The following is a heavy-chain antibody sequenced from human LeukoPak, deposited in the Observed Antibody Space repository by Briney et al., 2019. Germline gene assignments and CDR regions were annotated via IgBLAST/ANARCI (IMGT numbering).Heavy chain of an antibody. CDR1: GASISTYY. CDR2: INHSGST. CDR3: ARGDLGYCSGGSCYGDWFDP. D-gene: IGHD2-15*01. J-gene: IGHJ5*02. V-gene: IGHV4-34*01. Sequence: SETLSLTCTVSGASISTYYWTWIRQPPGKGLEWIGEINHSGSTNYNPSLKSRVTISVDTSKNQFSLKLSSVTAADTAVYYCARGDLGYCSGGSCYGDWFDPWGQGTLVTVSS.